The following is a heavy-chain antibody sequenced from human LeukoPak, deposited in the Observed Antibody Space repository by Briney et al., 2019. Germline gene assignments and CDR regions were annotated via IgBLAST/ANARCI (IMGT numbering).Heavy chain of an antibody. CDR2: IGSGSSAI. V-gene: IGHV3-48*02. Sequence: GGSLRLSCTASGFTFSSFGMNWVRQAPGKGLEWVSYIGSGSSAIYYADSVKGRFTISRDNAKNSLFLQMNSLRDEDAAVYHCARASRSGYDYWGQGTLVTVSS. CDR3: ARASRSGYDY. J-gene: IGHJ4*02. CDR1: GFTFSSFG. D-gene: IGHD3-22*01.